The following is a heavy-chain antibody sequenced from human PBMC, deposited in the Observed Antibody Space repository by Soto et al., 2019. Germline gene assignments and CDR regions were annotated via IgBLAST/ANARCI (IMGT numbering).Heavy chain of an antibody. CDR1: GFTFSSYA. CDR2: ISYDGSNK. Sequence: PGGSLRLSCAGSGFTFSSYAMSWVRQAPGKGLEWVAVISYDGSNKYYADSVKGRFTISRDNSKNTLYLQMNSLRAEDTAVYYCAKGDIVVVPAAPHYYGMDVWGQGTTVTVSS. V-gene: IGHV3-30*18. J-gene: IGHJ6*02. CDR3: AKGDIVVVPAAPHYYGMDV. D-gene: IGHD2-2*01.